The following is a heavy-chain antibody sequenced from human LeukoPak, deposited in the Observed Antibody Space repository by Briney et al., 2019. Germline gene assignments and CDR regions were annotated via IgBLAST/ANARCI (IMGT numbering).Heavy chain of an antibody. J-gene: IGHJ4*02. CDR2: ISSSGSTI. V-gene: IGHV3-11*01. CDR1: GFTFSDYY. CDR3: ARVLKGPATFDY. Sequence: GGSLRLSCAASGFTFSDYYMSWIPQAPGKGLEGVSYISSSGSTIYYADSVKGRFTISRDNAKNSLYLQMNSLRAEDTAVYYCARVLKGPATFDYWGQGTLVTVSS.